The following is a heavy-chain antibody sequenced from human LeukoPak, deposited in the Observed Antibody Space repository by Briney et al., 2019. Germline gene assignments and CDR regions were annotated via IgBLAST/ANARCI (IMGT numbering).Heavy chain of an antibody. CDR2: ISRSSSYI. Sequence: WGSLRLSCGASGFTFNTYNMNWVRQAPGKGLEWVSSISRSSSYIYYADSVEGRFTISRDNTKSSPYLQMNSLRAEDTAVYYCARVVPGTGFFYWGQGTLVTVSS. V-gene: IGHV3-21*01. CDR3: ARVVPGTGFFY. J-gene: IGHJ4*02. CDR1: GFTFNTYN. D-gene: IGHD2-8*02.